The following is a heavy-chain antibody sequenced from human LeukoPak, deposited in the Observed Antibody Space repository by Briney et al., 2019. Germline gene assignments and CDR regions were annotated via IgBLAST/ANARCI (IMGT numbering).Heavy chain of an antibody. J-gene: IGHJ3*02. CDR3: ARVASYGDFPDALEI. V-gene: IGHV1-2*02. CDR1: GHTFSGYY. CDR2: INPHTGGA. Sequence: ASVKVSFKTFGHTFSGYYMQWVRQAPGQGLEWMGWINPHTGGAKYGHKFQGRVTMTRDKSINTAYMEVSSLRSDDTAVYYCARVASYGDFPDALEIWGQGTLVIVSS. D-gene: IGHD4-17*01.